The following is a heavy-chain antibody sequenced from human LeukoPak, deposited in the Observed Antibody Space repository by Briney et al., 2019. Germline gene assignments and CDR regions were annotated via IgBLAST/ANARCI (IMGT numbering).Heavy chain of an antibody. CDR1: GGSISSYY. J-gene: IGHJ6*03. Sequence: SETLSLTCTVSGGSISSYYWSWIRQPPGKGLEWIGRIYTSGSTNYNPSLKSRVTMSVDTSKNQFSLKLSSVTAADTAVYYCASSSRQNFYYYYMDVWGKGTTVTVSS. V-gene: IGHV4-4*07. CDR2: IYTSGST. CDR3: ASSSRQNFYYYYMDV. D-gene: IGHD2-2*01.